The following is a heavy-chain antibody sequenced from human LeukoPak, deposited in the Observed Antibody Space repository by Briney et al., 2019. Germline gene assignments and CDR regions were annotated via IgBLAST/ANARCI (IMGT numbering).Heavy chain of an antibody. CDR3: ARGTYSGWYYY. D-gene: IGHD6-19*01. J-gene: IGHJ4*02. CDR1: GDSIRSVDYY. CDR2: INHSGST. V-gene: IGHV4-34*01. Sequence: KPSETLSLTCTVSGDSIRSVDYYWSWIRQPPGKGLEWIGEINHSGSTNHNPSLKSRVTISVDTSKNQFSLKLSSVTAADTAVYYCARGTYSGWYYYWGQGTLVTVSS.